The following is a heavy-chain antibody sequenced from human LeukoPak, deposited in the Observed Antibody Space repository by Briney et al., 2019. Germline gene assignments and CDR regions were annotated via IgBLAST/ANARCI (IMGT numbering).Heavy chain of an antibody. CDR2: INPSGGST. CDR3: ATIEY. J-gene: IGHJ4*02. Sequence: ASVKVSCKASGYPFTSYYIHWVRQAPGQGLEWMGIINPSGGSTNYAQKFQGRVTMTRDTSTSTLYMELSSLRPEDTALYYCATIEYWGQRTLVTVSS. CDR1: GYPFTSYY. V-gene: IGHV1-46*01.